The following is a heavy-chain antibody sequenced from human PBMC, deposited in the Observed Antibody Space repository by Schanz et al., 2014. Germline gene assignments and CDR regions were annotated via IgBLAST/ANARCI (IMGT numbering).Heavy chain of an antibody. CDR3: ARRGAGGNFDY. V-gene: IGHV4-59*08. Sequence: QVQLQESGPGLVKPSETLSLTCTVFGGSIRGYYWGWIRQPPGKGLEWIGYIYYSGSTNYTPSLGGRVTISEDSPKTHFPLKMRSVTAADTAVYYCARRGAGGNFDYWGQGTLVTVSS. CDR2: IYYSGST. CDR1: GGSIRGYY. D-gene: IGHD3-10*01. J-gene: IGHJ4*02.